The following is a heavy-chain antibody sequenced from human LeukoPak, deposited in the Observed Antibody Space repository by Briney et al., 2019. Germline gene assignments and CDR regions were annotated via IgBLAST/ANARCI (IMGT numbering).Heavy chain of an antibody. J-gene: IGHJ5*02. CDR1: GYTFTGYY. Sequence: ASVKVSCKASGYTFTGYYMHWVRQAPGQGLEWMGWINPNSGGTNYAQKFQGRVTMTRDTSISTAYMELSRLRSDDTAVYYCARHGRNHGVYDFWSGYVEYNWFDPWGQGTLVTVSS. CDR2: INPNSGGT. V-gene: IGHV1-2*02. D-gene: IGHD3-3*01. CDR3: ARHGRNHGVYDFWSGYVEYNWFDP.